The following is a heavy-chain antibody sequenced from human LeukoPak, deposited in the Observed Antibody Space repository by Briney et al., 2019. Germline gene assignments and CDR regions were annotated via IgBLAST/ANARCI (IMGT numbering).Heavy chain of an antibody. CDR1: GGTFSSYA. D-gene: IGHD1-26*01. Sequence: SVKVSCKASGGTFSSYAISWVRQAPGQGLEWMGGIIPIFGTANYAQKFQGRVTITTDESTSTAYMELSSLRSEDTAVYYCASGSYSVVYYFDYWGQGTLVTVSS. CDR3: ASGSYSVVYYFDY. CDR2: IIPIFGTA. V-gene: IGHV1-69*05. J-gene: IGHJ4*02.